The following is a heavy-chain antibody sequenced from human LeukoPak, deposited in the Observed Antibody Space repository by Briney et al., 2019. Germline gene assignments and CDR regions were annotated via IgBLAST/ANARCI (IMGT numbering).Heavy chain of an antibody. V-gene: IGHV4-39*01. CDR2: ISYSGSTT. CDR3: VRRTSGSYSDY. D-gene: IGHD1-26*01. CDR1: GGSISSSSVY. Sequence: SETLSPTCTVSGGSISSSSVYWGWIRQPPGKGLEWIATISYSGSTTSYNPSLKSRVTISVDTSKNQFSLKLDSATAADTAVYYCVRRTSGSYSDYWGQGTLVTVSS. J-gene: IGHJ4*02.